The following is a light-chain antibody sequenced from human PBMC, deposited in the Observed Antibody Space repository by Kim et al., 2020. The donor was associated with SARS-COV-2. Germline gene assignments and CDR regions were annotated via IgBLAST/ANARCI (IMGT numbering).Light chain of an antibody. CDR2: GAS. V-gene: IGKV3-20*01. Sequence: EIVLTQSPGTLSLSPGERATLSCRASQSIRSYLAWYQQRPGQPPRLLISGASSRATGIPDRFSGSGSGTDFTLTISRLEPEDFAVYYCQQYGGSPPGTFGQGTKVEIK. J-gene: IGKJ1*01. CDR3: QQYGGSPPGT. CDR1: QSIRSY.